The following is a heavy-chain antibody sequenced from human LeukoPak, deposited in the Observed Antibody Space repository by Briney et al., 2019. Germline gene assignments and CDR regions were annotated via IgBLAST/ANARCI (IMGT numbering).Heavy chain of an antibody. J-gene: IGHJ4*02. V-gene: IGHV3-23*01. CDR2: IFPSGGEI. CDR1: GFTFSTFA. Sequence: GGSLRLSCAASGFTFSTFAMIWVRQPPGKGLEWVSSIFPSGGEIHYADSVRGRFTISRDNSKNTLYLQMNSLRAEETAVYYCASGSSGWYYFDYWGQGTLVTVSS. CDR3: ASGSSGWYYFDY. D-gene: IGHD6-19*01.